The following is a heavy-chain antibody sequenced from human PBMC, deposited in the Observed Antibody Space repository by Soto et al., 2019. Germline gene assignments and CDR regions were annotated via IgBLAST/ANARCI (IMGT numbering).Heavy chain of an antibody. J-gene: IGHJ4*02. CDR2: ISGSGGST. CDR3: AKDCSGYDYCYFDY. Sequence: GGSLRLSCAASGFTFSSYAMSWVRQAPGKGLEWVSAISGSGGSTYYADSVKGRFTISRDNSKNTLYLQMNSLRAKDTAVYYCAKDCSGYDYCYFDYWGQGTLVTVSS. V-gene: IGHV3-23*01. D-gene: IGHD5-12*01. CDR1: GFTFSSYA.